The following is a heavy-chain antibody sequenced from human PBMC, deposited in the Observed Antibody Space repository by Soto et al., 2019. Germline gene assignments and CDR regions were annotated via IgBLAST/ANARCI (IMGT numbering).Heavy chain of an antibody. Sequence: SETLSLTCAVYGASFSGYYWSWIRQPPGKGLEWIGEINHSGSTNYNPSLKSRVTISVDTSKNQFSLKLSSVTAADTAVYYCARGGDCSGRSCYFPGPRKYYFDYWGQGTLVTVSS. CDR1: GASFSGYY. CDR2: INHSGST. V-gene: IGHV4-34*01. CDR3: ARGGDCSGRSCYFPGPRKYYFDY. J-gene: IGHJ4*02. D-gene: IGHD2-15*01.